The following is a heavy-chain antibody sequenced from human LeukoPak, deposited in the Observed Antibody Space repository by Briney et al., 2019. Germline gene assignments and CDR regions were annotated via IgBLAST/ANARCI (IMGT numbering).Heavy chain of an antibody. J-gene: IGHJ6*02. CDR3: ARGRILWFGELSYVDYYYYGMDV. CDR1: GGSFSGYY. D-gene: IGHD3-10*01. CDR2: INHSGST. Sequence: SETLSLTCAVYGGSFSGYYWSWIRQPPGKGLEWIGEINHSGSTNYNPSLKSRVTISVDTSKNQFSLKLGSVTAADTAVYYCARGRILWFGELSYVDYYYYGMDVWGQGTTVTVSS. V-gene: IGHV4-34*01.